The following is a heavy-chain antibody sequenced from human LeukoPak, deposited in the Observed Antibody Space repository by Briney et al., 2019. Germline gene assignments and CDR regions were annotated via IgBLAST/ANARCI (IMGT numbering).Heavy chain of an antibody. J-gene: IGHJ4*02. CDR1: GGSFSGYY. CDR2: IDHSGGS. V-gene: IGHV4-34*01. D-gene: IGHD5-18*01. Sequence: SSETLSLTCAVYGGSFSGYYWSWIRQPPGKGLEWIGSIDHSGGSYYNPSLKSRVTMSVDTSKNQFSLNLSSVTAADTAVYYCARGPPRYTSYWGQGALVIVSS. CDR3: ARGPPRYTSY.